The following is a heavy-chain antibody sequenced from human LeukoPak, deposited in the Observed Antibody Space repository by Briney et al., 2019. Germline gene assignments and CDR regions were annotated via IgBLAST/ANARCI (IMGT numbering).Heavy chain of an antibody. Sequence: SEILSLTCSVSGGSIISGSYYWSWIRQPPGKGLEWIGYIYYSGSTYYNPSLKSRVTISVDTSKNQFSLKLSSVTAADTAVYYCAREYSSSWENAFDIWGQGTMVTVSS. CDR3: AREYSSSWENAFDI. J-gene: IGHJ3*02. CDR2: IYYSGST. V-gene: IGHV4-30-4*08. CDR1: GGSIISGSYY. D-gene: IGHD6-13*01.